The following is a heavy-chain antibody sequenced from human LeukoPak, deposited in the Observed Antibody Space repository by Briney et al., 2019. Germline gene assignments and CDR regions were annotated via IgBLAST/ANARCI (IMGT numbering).Heavy chain of an antibody. CDR2: IWFDGSNK. D-gene: IGHD6-13*01. Sequence: HSGGSLRLSCAASGFTFSRYGMHWVRQAPGKGLEWLAVIWFDGSNKYYADSVKGRFTISRDNSKNTLYLQMNSLRAEDTAVYYCAKGGKQQLERFDPWGQGTLVTVSS. CDR1: GFTFSRYG. V-gene: IGHV3-30*02. J-gene: IGHJ5*02. CDR3: AKGGKQQLERFDP.